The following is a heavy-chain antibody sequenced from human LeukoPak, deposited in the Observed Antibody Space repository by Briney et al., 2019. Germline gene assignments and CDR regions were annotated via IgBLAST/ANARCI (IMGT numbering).Heavy chain of an antibody. V-gene: IGHV1-18*01. CDR2: ISAYNGNT. Sequence: GASVKVSCKASGYTFTSYGISWVLQAPAQGLEWMGWISAYNGNTNYAQKLQGRVTMTTDTSTSKAYMELRSLRSDDTAVYYCARFYGSGSYRGVDYWGQGTLVTVSS. J-gene: IGHJ4*02. CDR3: ARFYGSGSYRGVDY. CDR1: GYTFTSYG. D-gene: IGHD3-10*01.